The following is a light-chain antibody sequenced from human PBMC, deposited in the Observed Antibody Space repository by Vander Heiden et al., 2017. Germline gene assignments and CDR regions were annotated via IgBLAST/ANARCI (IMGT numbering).Light chain of an antibody. V-gene: IGLV3-21*02. CDR3: QVWDSSSDHVV. J-gene: IGLJ2*01. CDR2: DDS. Sequence: SYVLTQPPSVSVATGQTARITCGGNNIGRKSVHWYQQKPGQAPVLVVYDDSDRPSGIPERFSGSNSGNTATLTISRVEAGDEADYYCQVWDSSSDHVVFGGGTKLTVL. CDR1: NIGRKS.